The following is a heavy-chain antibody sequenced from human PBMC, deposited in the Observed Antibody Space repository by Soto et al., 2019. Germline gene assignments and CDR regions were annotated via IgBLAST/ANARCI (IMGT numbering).Heavy chain of an antibody. CDR2: INHSGST. D-gene: IGHD6-13*01. CDR1: GGSFSGYY. J-gene: IGHJ6*02. Sequence: NPSETLSLTCAVYGGSFSGYYWSWIRQPPGKGLEWIGEINHSGSTNYNPSLKSRVTISVDTSKNQFSLKLSSVTAADTAVYYCARIAAAGTAGDYYYGMDVWGQGTTVTVSS. V-gene: IGHV4-34*01. CDR3: ARIAAAGTAGDYYYGMDV.